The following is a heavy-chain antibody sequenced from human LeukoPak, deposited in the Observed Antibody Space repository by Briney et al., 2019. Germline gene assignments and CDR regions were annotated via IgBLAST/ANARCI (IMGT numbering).Heavy chain of an antibody. J-gene: IGHJ6*02. CDR2: ISYDGSNK. D-gene: IGHD4-17*01. CDR1: GFTFSSYG. Sequence: GGSLRLSCAASGFTFSSYGMHWVRQAPGKGLEWVAVISYDGSNKYYADSVKGRFTISRDNSKNTLYLQMNSLRAEDTAVYYCAKDPGLRGPRGYYYGMDVWGQGTTVTVSS. V-gene: IGHV3-30*18. CDR3: AKDPGLRGPRGYYYGMDV.